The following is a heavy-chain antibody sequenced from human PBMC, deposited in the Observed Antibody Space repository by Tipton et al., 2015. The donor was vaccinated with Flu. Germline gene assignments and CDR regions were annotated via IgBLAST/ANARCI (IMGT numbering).Heavy chain of an antibody. CDR3: ASAPTWAGS. J-gene: IGHJ4*02. CDR1: GASVSVAYS. CDR2: ITHSGST. Sequence: TLSLTCAVSGASVSVAYSWTWIRQPPGKSLEWIGYITHSGSTYYNPSLKSRVTISLDRTRNQFSLRLSAVTAADTAVYYCASAPTWAGSWGQGTLVTVSS. D-gene: IGHD3-10*01. V-gene: IGHV4-30-2*01.